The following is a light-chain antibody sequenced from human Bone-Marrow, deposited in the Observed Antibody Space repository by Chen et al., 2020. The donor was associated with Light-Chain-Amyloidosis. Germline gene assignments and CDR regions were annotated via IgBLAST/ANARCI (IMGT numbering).Light chain of an antibody. CDR1: NIGSTS. V-gene: IGLV3-21*02. J-gene: IGLJ3*02. Sequence: SYVLTQPSSVPVAPGQTATIACGGNNIGSTSVHWYQQTPGQAPLLVVYDASDRPSGIPERLSGSNSGNTATLTISRVEAGDEADYYCQVWDRSSDRPVFGGGTKLTVL. CDR2: DAS. CDR3: QVWDRSSDRPV.